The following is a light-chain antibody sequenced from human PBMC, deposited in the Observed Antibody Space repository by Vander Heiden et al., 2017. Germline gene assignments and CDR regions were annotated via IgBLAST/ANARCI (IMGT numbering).Light chain of an antibody. J-gene: IGKJ4*01. V-gene: IGKV1-9*01. Sequence: DIQFTHSPSFLSASVGDRVTITCRASQGISSYLAWYQQKPGKAPKLLIYAASSLQSGVPSRFSGSGSGTEFTLTISSLQPEDFATYYCQQLNSSPLTFGRGTKVEIK. CDR2: AAS. CDR1: QGISSY. CDR3: QQLNSSPLT.